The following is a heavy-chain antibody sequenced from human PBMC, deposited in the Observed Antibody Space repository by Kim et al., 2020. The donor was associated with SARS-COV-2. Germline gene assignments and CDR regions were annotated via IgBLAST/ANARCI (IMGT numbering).Heavy chain of an antibody. D-gene: IGHD1-26*01. CDR3: ARCHKSGSYPPPLWYYFDY. J-gene: IGHJ4*02. Sequence: GRVTMTRDTSTSTVYMELSSLRSEDTAVYYCARCHKSGSYPPPLWYYFDYWGQGTLVTVSS. V-gene: IGHV1-46*01.